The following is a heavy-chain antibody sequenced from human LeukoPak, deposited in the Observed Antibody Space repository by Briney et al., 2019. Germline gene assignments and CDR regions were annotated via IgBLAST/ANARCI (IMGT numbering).Heavy chain of an antibody. CDR1: GYTFTSYD. D-gene: IGHD3-3*01. CDR2: MNPNSGNT. J-gene: IGHJ4*02. Sequence: WASVKVSCKASGYTFTSYDINWVRQATGQGLEWMGWMNPNSGNTGHAQKFQGRVTMTRNTSISTAYMELGSLRSEDTAVYYCARGGRIWSGFGKDKPPICWGQGTLVTVSS. CDR3: ARGGRIWSGFGKDKPPIC. V-gene: IGHV1-8*01.